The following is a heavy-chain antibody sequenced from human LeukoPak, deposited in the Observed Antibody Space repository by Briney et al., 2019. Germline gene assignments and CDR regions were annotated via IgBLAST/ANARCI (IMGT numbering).Heavy chain of an antibody. CDR3: ARLGPAAPYYYMDV. D-gene: IGHD6-13*01. CDR2: IYHSGST. J-gene: IGHJ6*03. Sequence: SETLSLTCAVSGYSISSDYYWGWIRQPPGQGLEWIGSIYHSGSTYYNPSLKSRVTISVDTSKNQFSLKLSSVTAADTAVYYCARLGPAAPYYYMDVWGKGTTVTVSS. CDR1: GYSISSDYY. V-gene: IGHV4-38-2*01.